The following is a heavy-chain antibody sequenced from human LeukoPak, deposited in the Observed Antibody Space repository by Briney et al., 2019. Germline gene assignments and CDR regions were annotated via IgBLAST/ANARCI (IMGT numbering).Heavy chain of an antibody. CDR2: ISGSGGST. CDR3: ARYDGGSGPFDY. V-gene: IGHV3-23*01. J-gene: IGHJ4*02. Sequence: GGSLRLSCAASGFTFSSYAISWVRQAPGKGLEWVAAISGSGGSTYYADSVKGRFTISRDNSKNTLYLQMNSLRAEDTAVYYCARYDGGSGPFDYWGQGTLVTVSS. CDR1: GFTFSSYA. D-gene: IGHD3-10*01.